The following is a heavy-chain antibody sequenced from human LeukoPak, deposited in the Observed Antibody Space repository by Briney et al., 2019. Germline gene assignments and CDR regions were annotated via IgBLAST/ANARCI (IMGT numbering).Heavy chain of an antibody. CDR2: IYTSGST. CDR3: ARGIGYSYVNSYYYMDV. CDR1: GGSISSYY. D-gene: IGHD5-18*01. J-gene: IGHJ6*03. Sequence: TTSETLSLTCTVSGGSISSYYWSWIRQPAGKGLEWIGRIYTSGSTNYNPSLKSRVTMSVDTSKNQFSLKLSSVTAADTAVYYCARGIGYSYVNSYYYMDVWGKGTTVTVSS. V-gene: IGHV4-4*07.